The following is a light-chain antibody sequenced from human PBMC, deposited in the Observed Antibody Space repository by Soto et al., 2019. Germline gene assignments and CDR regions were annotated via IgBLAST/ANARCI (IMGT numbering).Light chain of an antibody. CDR2: GAS. CDR3: QQYAKAPLT. V-gene: IGKV3-20*01. J-gene: IGKJ1*01. CDR1: QSVSSN. Sequence: EIVLTQSPATLSVSPGERATLSCRASQSVSSNLAWYQQKPGQAPRLVVYGASSRATGVPDRFSASGSGTDFTLTISRLEPEDFAVYYCQQYAKAPLTFGQGTKVDIK.